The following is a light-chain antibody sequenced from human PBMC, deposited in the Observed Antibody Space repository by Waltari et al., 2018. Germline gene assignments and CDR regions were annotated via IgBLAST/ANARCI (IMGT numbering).Light chain of an antibody. CDR1: QSVSYY. J-gene: IGKJ4*01. CDR2: DTS. CDR3: QQRRNLPLT. Sequence: EIVLTQSPATLSLSPGERATLSCRATQSVSYYLAWYQQRPGQAPRLLIYDTSSRATGIPARFSGSGSETDFTLTISSLEPEDFAVYYCQQRRNLPLTFGGGTKVEIK. V-gene: IGKV3-11*01.